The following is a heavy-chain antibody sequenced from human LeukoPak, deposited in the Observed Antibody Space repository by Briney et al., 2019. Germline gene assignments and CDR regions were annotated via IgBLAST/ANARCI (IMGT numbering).Heavy chain of an antibody. CDR2: INPSGGST. V-gene: IGHV1-46*01. J-gene: IGHJ5*02. D-gene: IGHD2-21*02. CDR1: GYTFTSYY. Sequence: VASVKVSCKASGYTFTSYYMHWVRQAPGQGLEWMGIINPSGGSTSYAQKFQGRVTMTRDTSTSTVYMELSSLRSEDTAVYYCARERPVVVTAGRFDPWGQGTLVTVSS. CDR3: ARERPVVVTAGRFDP.